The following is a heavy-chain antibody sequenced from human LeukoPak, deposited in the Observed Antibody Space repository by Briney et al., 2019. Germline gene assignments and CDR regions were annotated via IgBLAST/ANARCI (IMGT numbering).Heavy chain of an antibody. D-gene: IGHD3-10*01. J-gene: IGHJ5*02. V-gene: IGHV1-24*01. CDR1: GYTLTELS. Sequence: ASVKVSCKVSGYTLTELSMHWVRQAPGKGLEWMGGFDPEDGETIYAQKIQGRVTMTRDTSTSTVYMELSSLRSEDTAVYYCARDMVRGVIVKASGWFDPWGQGTLVTVSS. CDR2: FDPEDGET. CDR3: ARDMVRGVIVKASGWFDP.